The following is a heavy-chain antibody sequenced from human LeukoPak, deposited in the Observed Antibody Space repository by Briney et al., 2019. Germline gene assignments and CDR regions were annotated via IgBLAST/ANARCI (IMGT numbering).Heavy chain of an antibody. Sequence: ASVKVSCKAFGYSFTSYGINRVRQAPGQGLEWMGWISTYSGNIKYGQKFQGRVTMTRDTSTGTAYMQLRSLTSDDTAMYYCARGRAAADDFDYWGQGTLVTVSS. J-gene: IGHJ4*02. V-gene: IGHV1-18*04. CDR1: GYSFTSYG. CDR3: ARGRAAADDFDY. CDR2: ISTYSGNI. D-gene: IGHD6-13*01.